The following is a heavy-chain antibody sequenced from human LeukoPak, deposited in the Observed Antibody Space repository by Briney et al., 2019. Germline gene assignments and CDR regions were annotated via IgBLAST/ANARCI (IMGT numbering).Heavy chain of an antibody. D-gene: IGHD3-10*01. Sequence: GASVKVSCKASGYTFTGYYMHWVRQAPGQGLEWMGWINPNSGGTNYAQKFQGRVTMTRDTSISTAYMELSRLRSDDTAVYYCARGSGSDYYGSGSYCNWFDPWGQGTLVTVSS. CDR1: GYTFTGYY. CDR2: INPNSGGT. CDR3: ARGSGSDYYGSGSYCNWFDP. J-gene: IGHJ5*02. V-gene: IGHV1-2*02.